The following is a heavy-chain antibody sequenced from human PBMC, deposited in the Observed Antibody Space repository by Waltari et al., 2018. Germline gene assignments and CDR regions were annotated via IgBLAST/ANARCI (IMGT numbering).Heavy chain of an antibody. V-gene: IGHV1-18*04. CDR1: GYTFKNFG. Sequence: QVQLVQSGAELTNPGSSVVVSCRTSGYTFKNFGFSLLRQSPGQGLEWMGWTSAYINRAYPAQRFQGRLTMTALTSTSTADMELKSLTSDDTATYFCARAPYRVLSISQYYFDAWGQGTLVTVSS. CDR2: TSAYINRA. CDR3: ARAPYRVLSISQYYFDA. J-gene: IGHJ4*02. D-gene: IGHD2-21*01.